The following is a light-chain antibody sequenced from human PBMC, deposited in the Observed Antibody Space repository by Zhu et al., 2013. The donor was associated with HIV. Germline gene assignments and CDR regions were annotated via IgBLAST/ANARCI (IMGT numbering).Light chain of an antibody. Sequence: EVMLTQSPGTLSLSPGERATLSCRASQSINSNYLAWYQQKPGQSPRLLIYDASNRATGIPARFSGSGSGTDFTLTISSLEPEDFAVYYCQQRSNWPRTLTFGGGTKVAIK. CDR2: DAS. J-gene: IGKJ4*01. CDR1: QSINSNY. CDR3: QQRSNWPRTLT. V-gene: IGKV3-11*01.